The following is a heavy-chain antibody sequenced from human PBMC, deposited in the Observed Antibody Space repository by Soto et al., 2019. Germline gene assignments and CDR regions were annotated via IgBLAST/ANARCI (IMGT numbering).Heavy chain of an antibody. V-gene: IGHV3-23*01. Sequence: PGGSLRLSCAASGFTFSSYAMSWVRQAPGKELEWVSAISGSGGSTYYADSVKGRFTISRDNSKNTLYLQMNSLRAEDTAVYYCAKHKGDYDILTGYSSFDYWGQGTLVTVSS. D-gene: IGHD3-9*01. CDR1: GFTFSSYA. J-gene: IGHJ4*02. CDR2: ISGSGGST. CDR3: AKHKGDYDILTGYSSFDY.